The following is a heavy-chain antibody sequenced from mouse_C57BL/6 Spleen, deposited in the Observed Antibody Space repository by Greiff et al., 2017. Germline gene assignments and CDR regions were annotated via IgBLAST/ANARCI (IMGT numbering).Heavy chain of an antibody. D-gene: IGHD1-1*01. J-gene: IGHJ1*03. CDR3: ARYYYGTSYWYFDV. V-gene: IGHV1-81*01. Sequence: VQLVESGAELARPGASVKLSCKASGYTFTSYGISWVKQRTGQGLEWIGEIYPRSGNTYYNEKFKGQATLTADKSSSTAYMELRSLTSEDSAVYCCARYYYGTSYWYFDVWGTGTTVTVSS. CDR2: IYPRSGNT. CDR1: GYTFTSYG.